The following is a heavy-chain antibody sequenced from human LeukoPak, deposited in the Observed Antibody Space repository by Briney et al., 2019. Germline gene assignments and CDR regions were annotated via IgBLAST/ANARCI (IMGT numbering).Heavy chain of an antibody. V-gene: IGHV1-18*04. CDR1: EYSFIGYY. CDR3: ARDLVHHRLLATGYNWFDP. J-gene: IGHJ5*02. CDR2: INTYNGNT. Sequence: ASVKVSCKAPEYSFIGYYIHWVRQAPGQGLEWMGWINTYNGNTKYAQKLQGRVTMTTDTSTSTAYMELRSLRSDDTAVYYCARDLVHHRLLATGYNWFDPWGQGTLVTVSS. D-gene: IGHD3-9*01.